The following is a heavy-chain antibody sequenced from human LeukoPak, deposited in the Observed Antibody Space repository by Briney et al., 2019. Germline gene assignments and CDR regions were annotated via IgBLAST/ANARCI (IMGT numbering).Heavy chain of an antibody. CDR3: AKDMASYDYVWGSYRYGLDY. CDR1: GFTFDDYA. V-gene: IGHV3-9*01. CDR2: ISWNSGSI. D-gene: IGHD3-16*02. Sequence: GGSLRLSCAASGFTFDDYAMHWVRQAPGKGLEWVSGISWNSGSIGYADSVKGRFTISRDNAKNSLYLQMNSLRAEDTALYYCAKDMASYDYVWGSYRYGLDYWGQGTLVTVSS. J-gene: IGHJ4*02.